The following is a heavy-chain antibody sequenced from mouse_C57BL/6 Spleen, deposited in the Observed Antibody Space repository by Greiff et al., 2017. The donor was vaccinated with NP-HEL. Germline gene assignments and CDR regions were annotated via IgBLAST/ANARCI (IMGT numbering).Heavy chain of an antibody. J-gene: IGHJ4*01. CDR1: GFTFSDYG. CDR3: ARGAYYDYSYAMDY. CDR2: ISRGSSTI. V-gene: IGHV5-17*01. Sequence: EVQLVESGGGLVKPGGSLKLSCAASGFTFSDYGMHWVRQAPEKGLEWVAYISRGSSTIYYADTVKGRFTISRDNATNTLFLQMSSLRSEDAAMYYCARGAYYDYSYAMDYWGQGTSVTVSS. D-gene: IGHD2-12*01.